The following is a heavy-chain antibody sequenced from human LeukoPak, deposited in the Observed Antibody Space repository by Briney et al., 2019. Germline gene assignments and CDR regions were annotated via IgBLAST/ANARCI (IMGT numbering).Heavy chain of an antibody. V-gene: IGHV3-23*01. Sequence: GGSLRLSCAASGFTFSTYAMTWVRQAPGKGLEWVAAISGSDGYTYHADSVKGRFTISRDNSKNTLYLQMNTLRAEDTAVYYCAKDGAGDLPGNWSDSWGQGTVVTVSS. CDR3: AKDGAGDLPGNWSDS. CDR1: GFTFSTYA. CDR2: ISGSDGYT. D-gene: IGHD3-3*01. J-gene: IGHJ5*01.